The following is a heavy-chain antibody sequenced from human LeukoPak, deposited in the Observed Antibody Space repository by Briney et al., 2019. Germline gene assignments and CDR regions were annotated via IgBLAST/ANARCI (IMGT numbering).Heavy chain of an antibody. Sequence: GGSLRLSCAASGFTFSTYAVSWVRQAPGQGLEWVSAISGSGTSTNYADSVKGRFTVSRDNSKNTLYLQMNSLRAEDTAVYYCAKDAQLWLLSWYFDYWGQGTLVTVSS. CDR1: GFTFSTYA. CDR3: AKDAQLWLLSWYFDY. CDR2: ISGSGTST. D-gene: IGHD5-18*01. V-gene: IGHV3-23*01. J-gene: IGHJ4*02.